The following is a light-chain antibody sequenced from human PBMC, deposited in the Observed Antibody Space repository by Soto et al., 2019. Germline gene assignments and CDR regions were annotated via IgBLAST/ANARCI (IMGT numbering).Light chain of an antibody. V-gene: IGKV3-11*01. CDR3: QQRANWPWT. Sequence: EIELTQSPATLSLFPGERASLSCRASQSVTSYLAWYQQRPGQAPRLLIYDASNRATGIPARFSGSGSGTDFTLTISTLEPEDFAVYYCQQRANWPWTFGQGTKVEV. J-gene: IGKJ1*01. CDR2: DAS. CDR1: QSVTSY.